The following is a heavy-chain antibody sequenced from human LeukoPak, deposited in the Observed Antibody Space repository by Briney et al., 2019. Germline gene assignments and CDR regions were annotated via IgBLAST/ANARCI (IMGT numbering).Heavy chain of an antibody. D-gene: IGHD5-24*01. CDR2: IYYSGST. Sequence: SETLSLTCTVSGGSISSYYWSWIRQPPGKGLEWIGYIYYSGSTNYNPSLKSRVTISVDTSKNQFSLKLRSVTAADTAVYYCARVNGYKNYYYYYYMDVWGKGTTVTVSS. CDR1: GGSISSYY. V-gene: IGHV4-59*12. CDR3: ARVNGYKNYYYYYYMDV. J-gene: IGHJ6*03.